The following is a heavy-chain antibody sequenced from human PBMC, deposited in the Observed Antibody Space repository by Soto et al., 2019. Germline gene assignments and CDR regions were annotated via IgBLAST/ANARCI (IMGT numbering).Heavy chain of an antibody. V-gene: IGHV3-33*01. CDR1: GFSFSSYG. CDR3: ARDPTGYSGGWYWFDP. D-gene: IGHD6-13*01. CDR2: ICYDGSNK. Sequence: QVQLVESGGGVVQPGRSLRLSCAASGFSFSSYGMHWVRQAPGKGLEWVAVICYDGSNKYYADSVKGRFTISRDNSKNTLYLHLNRLRAEDTAVYYCARDPTGYSGGWYWFDPRGQGTLVTVSS. J-gene: IGHJ5*02.